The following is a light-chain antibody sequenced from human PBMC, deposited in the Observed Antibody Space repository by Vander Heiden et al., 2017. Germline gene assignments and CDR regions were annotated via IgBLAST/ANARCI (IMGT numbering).Light chain of an antibody. J-gene: IGLJ2*01. CDR1: SSDVGGYHY. V-gene: IGLV2-11*01. CDR2: DVS. CDR3: CSYAGSYSLV. Sequence: QSALTQPRSVSGSPGQSVTISCTGTSSDVGGYHYVPWYQQQPGKAPKLMIYDVSKRPSGVPDRFSGSKSGNTASLTISGLQAEDEADYYCCSYAGSYSLVFGGGTKLTVL.